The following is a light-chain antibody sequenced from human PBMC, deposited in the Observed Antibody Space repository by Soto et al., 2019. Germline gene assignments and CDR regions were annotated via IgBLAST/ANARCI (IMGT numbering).Light chain of an antibody. CDR1: SSDVGGYNY. J-gene: IGLJ1*01. CDR3: SSYAGSNIPYV. V-gene: IGLV2-8*01. Sequence: QSALTQPPSASGSPGQSVTISCTGTSSDVGGYNYVSWYQQHPGKAPKLMIYEVSKRPSGVPDRFSGSKSGNTASLTVSGLQAEDEADYYCSSYAGSNIPYVFGPGTKLTVL. CDR2: EVS.